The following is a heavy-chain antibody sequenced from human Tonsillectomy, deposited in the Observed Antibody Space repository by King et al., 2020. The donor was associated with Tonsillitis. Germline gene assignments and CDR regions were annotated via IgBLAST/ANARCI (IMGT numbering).Heavy chain of an antibody. CDR2: RWYVGMNN. Sequence: VQLVESGGGVVQPGRSLRLSCAASGFTFSSYGMHGVRQAPGKGLEWVAVRWYVGMNNYYADSVKGRFTISRDNSKNTLYLQMNSLRAEDTAVYYCAGYRDCSSTSCYTGVDYWGQGTLVTVSS. J-gene: IGHJ4*02. D-gene: IGHD2-2*02. CDR1: GFTFSSYG. V-gene: IGHV3-33*01. CDR3: AGYRDCSSTSCYTGVDY.